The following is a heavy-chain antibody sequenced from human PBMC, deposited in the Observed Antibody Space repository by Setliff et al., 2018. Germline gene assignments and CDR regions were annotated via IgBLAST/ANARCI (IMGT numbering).Heavy chain of an antibody. CDR2: MSASGTST. V-gene: IGHV3-23*01. CDR3: AKSPVAYCSGAVCYPFDY. Sequence: GSLRLSCATSGSTFSSYAMSWVRQAPGKGLEWVSAMSASGTSTYHADSVKGRFTISGDNSKNTLYLQMNSLRAEDTAVYFCAKSPVAYCSGAVCYPFDYWGQGTLVTVS. D-gene: IGHD2-8*02. J-gene: IGHJ4*02. CDR1: GSTFSSYA.